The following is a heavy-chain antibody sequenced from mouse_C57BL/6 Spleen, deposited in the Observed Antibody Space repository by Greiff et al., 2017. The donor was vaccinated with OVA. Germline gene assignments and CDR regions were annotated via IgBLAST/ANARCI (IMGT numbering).Heavy chain of an antibody. CDR1: GFTFTDYY. J-gene: IGHJ1*03. Sequence: EVMLVESGGGLVQPGGSLSLSCAASGFTFTDYYLSWVRQPPGTALEWLGFIRNTANGYTTEYSASVKGRFTISRDNSQSILYLQMNALRAEDSATYYCASLITTVDWYFDVWGTGTTVTVSS. V-gene: IGHV7-3*01. CDR2: IRNTANGYTT. CDR3: ASLITTVDWYFDV. D-gene: IGHD1-1*01.